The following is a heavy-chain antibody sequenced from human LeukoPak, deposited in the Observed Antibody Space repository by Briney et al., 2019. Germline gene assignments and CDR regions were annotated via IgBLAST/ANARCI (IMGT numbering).Heavy chain of an antibody. CDR2: MYNSGST. D-gene: IGHD3-22*01. J-gene: IGHJ4*02. CDR3: ARDSPSSGYSNFDY. V-gene: IGHV4-59*01. CDR1: GVSINTYY. Sequence: TSETLSLTGTVSGVSINTYYWSWIRQPPGKGLEWIGYMYNSGSTKYNPSLKSRVTISVDTSKNQFSLKLTSVTAADTAVYYCARDSPSSGYSNFDYWGQGALVTVSS.